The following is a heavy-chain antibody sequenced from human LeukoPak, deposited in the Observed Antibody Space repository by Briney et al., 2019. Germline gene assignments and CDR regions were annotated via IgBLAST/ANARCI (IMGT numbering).Heavy chain of an antibody. D-gene: IGHD3-22*01. CDR1: GYTFTSYG. Sequence: ASVKVSCKASGYTFTSYGISWVRQAPGQGLEWMGWISAYNGNTNYAQKLQGRVTMTTDTSTSTAYMELRSLRSDDTAVYYCARAYYYDSSGYSLNWFDPWGQGTLVTVSS. J-gene: IGHJ5*02. V-gene: IGHV1-18*01. CDR2: ISAYNGNT. CDR3: ARAYYYDSSGYSLNWFDP.